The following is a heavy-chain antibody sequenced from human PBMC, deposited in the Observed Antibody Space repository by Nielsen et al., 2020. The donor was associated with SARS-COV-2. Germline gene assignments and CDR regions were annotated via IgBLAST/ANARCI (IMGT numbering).Heavy chain of an antibody. Sequence: SETLSLTCTVSGGSISGYYWNWIRQPPGKGLEWIGYIDFSGSTTYNPSLKSRVTISVDTSKSHFSLKLNSVTAADTADYYCARGKRGVAFDVWGQGSMVTVSS. J-gene: IGHJ3*01. CDR2: IDFSGST. CDR3: ARGKRGVAFDV. V-gene: IGHV4-59*01. CDR1: GGSISGYY. D-gene: IGHD3-10*01.